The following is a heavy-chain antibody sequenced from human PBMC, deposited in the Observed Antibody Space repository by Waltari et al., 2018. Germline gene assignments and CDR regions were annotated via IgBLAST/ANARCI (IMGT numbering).Heavy chain of an antibody. CDR3: ARVSRCSGGSCRVRGDYYYMDV. Sequence: QVQLQESGPGLVKPSETLSLTCTVSGGSISSYYWSWIRQPAGKGLARIGRIYTSGSTNYNPSLKSRVTMSVDTSKNQFSLKLSSVTAADTAVYYCARVSRCSGGSCRVRGDYYYMDVWGKGTTVTVSS. V-gene: IGHV4-4*07. D-gene: IGHD2-15*01. CDR1: GGSISSYY. J-gene: IGHJ6*03. CDR2: IYTSGST.